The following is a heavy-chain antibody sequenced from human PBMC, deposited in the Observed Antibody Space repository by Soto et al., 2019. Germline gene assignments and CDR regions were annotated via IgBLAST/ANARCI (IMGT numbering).Heavy chain of an antibody. J-gene: IGHJ4*02. CDR3: ARHATYYDFWSGPAPYYFDY. CDR1: GGSISSYY. CDR2: IYYSGST. D-gene: IGHD3-3*01. V-gene: IGHV4-59*08. Sequence: PSETLSLTCTVSGGSISSYYWSWIRQPPGKGLEWIGYIYYSGSTNYNPSLKSRVTISVDTSKNQFSLKLSSVTAADTAVYYCARHATYYDFWSGPAPYYFDYWGQGTLVTVSS.